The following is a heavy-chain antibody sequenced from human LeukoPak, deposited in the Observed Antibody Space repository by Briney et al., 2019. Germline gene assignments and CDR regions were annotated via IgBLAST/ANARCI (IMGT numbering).Heavy chain of an antibody. CDR1: GFTFSSYS. V-gene: IGHV3-21*01. CDR2: ISGGSSYR. CDR3: ARPGAGGTSYNYYYYGMDV. D-gene: IGHD3-16*01. J-gene: IGHJ6*02. Sequence: GGSLRLSCAASGFTFSSYSMNWVRQAPGKGLEWVSSISGGSSYRYYAASVKGRFTISRDNAKNSLYLQMNSLRAEDTAVYYCARPGAGGTSYNYYYYGMDVWGQGTAVTVSS.